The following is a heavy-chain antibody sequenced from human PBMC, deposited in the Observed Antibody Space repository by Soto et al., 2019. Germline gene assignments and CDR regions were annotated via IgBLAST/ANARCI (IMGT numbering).Heavy chain of an antibody. D-gene: IGHD2-15*01. CDR3: ARGCSGGSCYPGLDV. CDR2: ISSSGYI. J-gene: IGHJ6*02. V-gene: IGHV3-21*01. Sequence: GGSLRLSCAASGFNFNSYTINWVRQAPGKRLEWLSSISSSGYIFSTDSVRGRFTISRDNAKNSVYLQINSLRAEDTAVYFCARGCSGGSCYPGLDVWGQGTTVTVSS. CDR1: GFNFNSYT.